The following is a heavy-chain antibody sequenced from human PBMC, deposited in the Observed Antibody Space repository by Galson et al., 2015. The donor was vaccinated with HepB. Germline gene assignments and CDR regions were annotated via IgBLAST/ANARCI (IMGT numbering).Heavy chain of an antibody. J-gene: IGHJ6*02. V-gene: IGHV1-46*01. D-gene: IGHD2-2*01. Sequence: SVKVSCKASGYTFTCYYMHWVRQAPGQGLEWMGIINPSGGGTSYAQKFQGRVTMTRDTSTSTVYMELSSLRSEDTAVYYCAREVVVVPAANSFYYYYYGMDVWGQGTTVTVSS. CDR2: INPSGGGT. CDR1: GYTFTCYY. CDR3: AREVVVVPAANSFYYYYYGMDV.